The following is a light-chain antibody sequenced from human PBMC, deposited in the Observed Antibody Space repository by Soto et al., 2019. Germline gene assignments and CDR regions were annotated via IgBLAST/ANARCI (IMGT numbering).Light chain of an antibody. CDR3: QQYSNWSRT. CDR2: GAS. J-gene: IGKJ1*01. Sequence: EIVMTQSPATLSVSPGERATLSCRASQSVSSNLAWYQQKPGQAPRLLIYGASTRAAGLPARFIGSGSGTEFTLTISSLQSEDFAVYYCQQYSNWSRTFGQGTKVEIK. V-gene: IGKV3-15*01. CDR1: QSVSSN.